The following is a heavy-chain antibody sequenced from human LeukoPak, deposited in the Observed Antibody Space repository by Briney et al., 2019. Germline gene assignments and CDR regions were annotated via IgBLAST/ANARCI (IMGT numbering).Heavy chain of an antibody. Sequence: GGSLRLSCAALGFTFTNAGMRWGRQAPGKGLEWVGRIKSKTDGGTTDYAAPVKGRFTISRDDSNNTLYLQMNSLKTEDTAVYYCITKLLWFGEWIDYWGQGTLVTVSS. D-gene: IGHD3-10*01. CDR1: GFTFTNAG. V-gene: IGHV3-15*01. J-gene: IGHJ4*02. CDR2: IKSKTDGGTT. CDR3: ITKLLWFGEWIDY.